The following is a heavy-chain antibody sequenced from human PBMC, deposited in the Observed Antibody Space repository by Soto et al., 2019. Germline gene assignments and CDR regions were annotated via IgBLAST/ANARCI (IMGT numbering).Heavy chain of an antibody. Sequence: EVQLGESGGGLVQPGGSLRLSCAASGFTFSSYWMSWVRQAPGKGREWVANIKQDGSEKYYVDSVKGRFTISRDNAKNSLYLQMNSLRAEDTAVYYCARAGATVTTVLGYWGQGTLVTVSS. J-gene: IGHJ4*02. V-gene: IGHV3-7*01. D-gene: IGHD4-17*01. CDR2: IKQDGSEK. CDR3: ARAGATVTTVLGY. CDR1: GFTFSSYW.